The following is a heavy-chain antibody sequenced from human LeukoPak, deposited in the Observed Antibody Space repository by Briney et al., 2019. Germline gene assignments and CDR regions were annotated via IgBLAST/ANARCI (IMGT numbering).Heavy chain of an antibody. D-gene: IGHD3-16*02. V-gene: IGHV3-23*01. Sequence: GSLRLSCAASGFTFSSYAMSWVRQAPGKGLEWVSAISGSGGSTYYADSVKGRFTISRDNSKNTLYLQMNSLRAEDTAVYYCARARGEGTYYDYVWGSYRYGYFDYWGQGTLVTVSS. CDR2: ISGSGGST. CDR3: ARARGEGTYYDYVWGSYRYGYFDY. J-gene: IGHJ4*02. CDR1: GFTFSSYA.